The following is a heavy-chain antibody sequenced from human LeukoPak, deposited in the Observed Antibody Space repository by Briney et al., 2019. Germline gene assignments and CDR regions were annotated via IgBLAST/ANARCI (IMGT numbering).Heavy chain of an antibody. J-gene: IGHJ4*02. CDR3: ARGFPH. CDR2: IDHSGST. V-gene: IGHV4-34*01. Sequence: NPSETLSLTCAVYGGSFIDYYWSWLRQPPGKGLEWIGEIDHSGSTTYNPSLKSRVTISVDTSKNQFPLKLNSVAAADTAVYYCARGFPHWGQGTLVTVSS. CDR1: GGSFIDYY.